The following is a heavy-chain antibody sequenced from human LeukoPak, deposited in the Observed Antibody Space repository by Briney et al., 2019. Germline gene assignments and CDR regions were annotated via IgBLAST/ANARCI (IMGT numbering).Heavy chain of an antibody. J-gene: IGHJ3*02. CDR2: IHYSGST. CDR1: GGSISSYY. V-gene: IGHV4-59*12. D-gene: IGHD3-22*01. Sequence: SETLSLTCTVSGGSISSYYWSWIRQPPGKGLEWIGYIHYSGSTNYNPSLKSRVTISLDTSRNQFSMKLNSVTAADTAVYYCAKSNGYGLIDIWGQGTMVTVSS. CDR3: AKSNGYGLIDI.